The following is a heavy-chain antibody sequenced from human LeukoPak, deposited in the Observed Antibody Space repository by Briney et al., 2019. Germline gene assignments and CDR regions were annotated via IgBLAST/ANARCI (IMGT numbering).Heavy chain of an antibody. CDR3: VRGDSRDY. V-gene: IGHV3-74*01. J-gene: IGHJ4*02. D-gene: IGHD3-22*01. Sequence: GGSVRLSCAASGFTFSRYWMHWVRQAPGKGLVWVSRVNGDGSSTSHADSVKGRFTISRDNAKNSLYLQMNSLRVEDTAEYYCVRGDSRDYWGQGTLVTVSS. CDR2: VNGDGSST. CDR1: GFTFSRYW.